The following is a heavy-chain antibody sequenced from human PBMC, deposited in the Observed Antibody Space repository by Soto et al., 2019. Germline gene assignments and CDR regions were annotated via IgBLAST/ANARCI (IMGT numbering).Heavy chain of an antibody. J-gene: IGHJ4*02. CDR3: AKGSHTGIVVVITGFDY. D-gene: IGHD3-22*01. V-gene: IGHV3-23*01. Sequence: GGSLRLSCAASGFTFSSYAMSWVRQAPGKGLEWVSAISGSGGSTYYADSVKGRFTISRDNSKNTLYLQMNSLRAEDTAVYYCAKGSHTGIVVVITGFDYWGQGTLVTVSS. CDR1: GFTFSSYA. CDR2: ISGSGGST.